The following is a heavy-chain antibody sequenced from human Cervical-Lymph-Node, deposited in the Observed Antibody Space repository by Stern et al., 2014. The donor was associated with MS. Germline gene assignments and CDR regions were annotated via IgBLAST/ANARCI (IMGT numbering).Heavy chain of an antibody. CDR3: VTGRVYMSGHPDFDY. CDR2: ISYDGSNT. V-gene: IGHV3-30*03. J-gene: IGHJ4*02. CDR1: GFRFSSYG. D-gene: IGHD5-18*01. Sequence: QVQLVESGGGVVQPGRSLRLSCEASGFRFSSYGIHWVRQAPGQGLEWVAVISYDGSNTHDGVSVKGRFTISRDNSKNMLFLHMNSLSSEDTAVYYCVTGRVYMSGHPDFDYWGQGALVTVTS.